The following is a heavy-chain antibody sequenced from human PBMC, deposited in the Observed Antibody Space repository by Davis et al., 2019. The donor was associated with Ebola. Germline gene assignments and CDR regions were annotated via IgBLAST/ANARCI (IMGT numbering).Heavy chain of an antibody. V-gene: IGHV1-46*01. CDR1: GYTFTSYY. CDR3: ASLVLPVV. J-gene: IGHJ4*02. Sequence: ASVKVSCKASGYTFTSYYMHWVRQAPGQGLEWMGIINPSGGSTSYAQKFQGRVTITADKSTSTAYMELSSLRSEDTAVYYCASLVLPVVWGQGTLVTVSS. CDR2: INPSGGST. D-gene: IGHD2-15*01.